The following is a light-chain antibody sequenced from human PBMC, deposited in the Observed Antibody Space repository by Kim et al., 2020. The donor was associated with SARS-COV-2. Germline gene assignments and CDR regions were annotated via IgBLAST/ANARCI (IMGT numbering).Light chain of an antibody. Sequence: QSVLTQPPSASGTPGQRVTISCSGSSSNIGSNYVYWYQQLPGTAPKLLMYRNNQRPSGVPDRFSGSKSDTSASLAISGLRSEDEADYYCAAWDDSLSGVVFGGGTQLTVL. V-gene: IGLV1-47*01. CDR2: RNN. CDR1: SSNIGSNY. CDR3: AAWDDSLSGVV. J-gene: IGLJ2*01.